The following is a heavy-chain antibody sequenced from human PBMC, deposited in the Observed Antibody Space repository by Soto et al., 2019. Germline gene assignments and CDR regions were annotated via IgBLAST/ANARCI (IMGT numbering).Heavy chain of an antibody. Sequence: SLRLSCAASGFTFSSYCMSWVRQAPGKGLEWVSNIKQDGSEKYYVDSEKGRFTISRDNATNSLYLQINSVRSDDTAVYYCARDAPLRFLEWLHDFWGKGTLVTVSS. CDR2: IKQDGSEK. V-gene: IGHV3-7*03. CDR1: GFTFSSYC. J-gene: IGHJ4*02. D-gene: IGHD3-3*01. CDR3: ARDAPLRFLEWLHDF.